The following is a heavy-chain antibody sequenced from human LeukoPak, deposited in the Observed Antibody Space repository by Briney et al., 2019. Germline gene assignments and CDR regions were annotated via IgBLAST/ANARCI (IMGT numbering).Heavy chain of an antibody. J-gene: IGHJ4*02. D-gene: IGHD4-23*01. CDR2: ISYDGSNK. Sequence: GGSLRLSCATSGFTFSSYGMHWVRQAPGKGLEWVAVISYDGSNKYYADSVKGRFTISRDNSKNTLYLQMNSLRAEDTAVYYCADNYGGGFGYWGQGTLVTVSS. CDR3: ADNYGGGFGY. V-gene: IGHV3-30*03. CDR1: GFTFSSYG.